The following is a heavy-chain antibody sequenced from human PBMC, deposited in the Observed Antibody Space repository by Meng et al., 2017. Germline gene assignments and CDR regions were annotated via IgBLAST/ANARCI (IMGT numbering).Heavy chain of an antibody. CDR2: ISAYNGNT. CDR3: ARDRSSGWYEYYYYYYGMDV. Sequence: ASVKVSCKASGYTFTSYGISWVRQAPGQGLEWMGWISAYNGNTNYAQELQGRVTMTTDTSTSTAYMELRSLRSDDTAVYYCARDRSSGWYEYYYYYYGMDVWGQETTVTVSS. CDR1: GYTFTSYG. J-gene: IGHJ6*02. D-gene: IGHD6-19*01. V-gene: IGHV1-18*01.